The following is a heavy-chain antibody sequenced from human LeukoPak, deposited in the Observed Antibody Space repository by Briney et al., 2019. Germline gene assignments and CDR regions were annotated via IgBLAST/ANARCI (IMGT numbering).Heavy chain of an antibody. J-gene: IGHJ6*03. Sequence: GGSLRLSCAASGFTFSSYAMSWVRQASGKGLEWVSAISGSGGSTYYADSVKGRFTISRDNSKNTLYLQMNSLRAEDTAVYYCAKNPYDILTGAYYYYYMDVWGKGTTVTVSS. CDR3: AKNPYDILTGAYYYYYMDV. CDR2: ISGSGGST. CDR1: GFTFSSYA. V-gene: IGHV3-23*01. D-gene: IGHD3-9*01.